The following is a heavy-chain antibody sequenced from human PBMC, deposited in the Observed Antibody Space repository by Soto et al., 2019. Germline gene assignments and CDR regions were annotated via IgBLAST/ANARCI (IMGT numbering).Heavy chain of an antibody. CDR2: IRSEANSYAT. CDR1: GFTFSGSA. CDR3: TRHGGTPDY. V-gene: IGHV3-73*01. Sequence: GGSLRLSCAASGFTFSGSAMHWVRQASGKGLEWVGRIRSEANSYATAYAASVKGRFTISRDDSKNTAYLQMNSLKTEDTAVYYCTRHGGTPDYWGQGTLVTVSS. J-gene: IGHJ4*02. D-gene: IGHD3-16*01.